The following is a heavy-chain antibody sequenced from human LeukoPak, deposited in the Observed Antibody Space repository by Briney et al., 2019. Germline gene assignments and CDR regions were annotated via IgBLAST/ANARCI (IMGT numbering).Heavy chain of an antibody. CDR3: ARGPGSITIFGVVIIRSGMDV. D-gene: IGHD3-3*01. J-gene: IGHJ6*02. V-gene: IGHV1-2*02. CDR1: GYTFTGYY. CDR2: IHPNRGNT. Sequence: ASVKVSCKASGYTFTGYYLHWVRQAPGQGLEWMGWIHPNRGNTNYAQKFQGRVTMTRDTSVSTAYMELSSLRSEDTAVYYCARGPGSITIFGVVIIRSGMDVWGQGTTVTVSS.